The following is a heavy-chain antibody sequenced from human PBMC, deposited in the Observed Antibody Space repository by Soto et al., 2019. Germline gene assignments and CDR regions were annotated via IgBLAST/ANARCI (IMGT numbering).Heavy chain of an antibody. CDR1: GGSISSGGYS. V-gene: IGHV4-30-2*05. CDR3: ERDRRLGELLDWFDP. D-gene: IGHD3-10*01. J-gene: IGHJ5*02. CDR2: IYHSGST. Sequence: ASETLSLTCAVSGGSISSGGYSWTWIRQPPGKGLEWIGYIYHSGSTYYNPSLKSRVTISVDTSKNQFSLKLSSVTAADTAVYYCERDRRLGELLDWFDPWGQGTLVTVSS.